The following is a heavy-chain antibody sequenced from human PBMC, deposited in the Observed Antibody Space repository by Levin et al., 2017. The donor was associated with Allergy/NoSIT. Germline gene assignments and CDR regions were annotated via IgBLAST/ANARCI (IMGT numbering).Heavy chain of an antibody. CDR2: ISGSGGST. Sequence: GESLKISCAASGFTFSSYAMSWVRQAPGKGLEWVSAISGSGGSTYYADSVKGRFTISRDNSKNTLYLQMNSLRAEDTAVYYCAKVLVTNGYYYYGMDVWGQGTTVTVSS. V-gene: IGHV3-23*01. CDR1: GFTFSSYA. D-gene: IGHD2-21*02. CDR3: AKVLVTNGYYYYGMDV. J-gene: IGHJ6*02.